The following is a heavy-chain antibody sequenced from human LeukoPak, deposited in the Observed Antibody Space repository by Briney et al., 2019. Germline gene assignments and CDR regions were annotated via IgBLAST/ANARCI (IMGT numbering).Heavy chain of an antibody. CDR1: GGSIISYY. V-gene: IGHV4-59*08. CDR2: IYYSGTT. Sequence: PSETLSLTCTVSGGSIISYYWSWIRQPPGKGLEWIGYIYYSGTTNYNPSLKSRVTISVDTSRNQFSLKLSSVTAADTAVYYCARTDAVYDILTGYYPYYFDYWGQGTLVTVSS. J-gene: IGHJ4*02. D-gene: IGHD3-9*01. CDR3: ARTDAVYDILTGYYPYYFDY.